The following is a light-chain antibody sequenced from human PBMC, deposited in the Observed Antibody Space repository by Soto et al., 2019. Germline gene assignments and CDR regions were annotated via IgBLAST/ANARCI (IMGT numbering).Light chain of an antibody. J-gene: IGKJ1*01. V-gene: IGKV1-5*03. CDR3: QHYNSYSEA. CDR2: KAS. CDR1: QSISSW. Sequence: DIQMTQSPSTLSASVGDRVTITCRASQSISSWLAWYQQKPGKAPKLLIYKASSLQSGVSSRFSGGGSGTDFTLTISSLQPEDFATYYCQHYNSYSEAFGQGTKVDIK.